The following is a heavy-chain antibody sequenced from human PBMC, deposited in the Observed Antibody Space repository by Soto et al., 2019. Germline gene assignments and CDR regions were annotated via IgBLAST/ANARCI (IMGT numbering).Heavy chain of an antibody. CDR1: GYTFTSYD. Sequence: ASVKVSCKASGYTFTSYDINWVRQATGQGLEWMGWMNPNSGNTGYAQKLQGRVTMTTDTSTSTAYMELRSLRSDDTAVYYCASTPCGGDCVWWFDPWGQGTLVTVSS. V-gene: IGHV1-8*01. CDR3: ASTPCGGDCVWWFDP. CDR2: MNPNSGNT. D-gene: IGHD2-21*02. J-gene: IGHJ5*02.